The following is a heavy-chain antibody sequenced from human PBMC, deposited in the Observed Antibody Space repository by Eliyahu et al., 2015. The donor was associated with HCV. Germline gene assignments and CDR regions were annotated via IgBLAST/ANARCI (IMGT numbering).Heavy chain of an antibody. V-gene: IGHV1-69*01. CDR2: IIPIFGSP. J-gene: IGHJ6*02. D-gene: IGHD2-21*02. Sequence: QVQLVQSAAEVKRPGSSVKVSCKASGGAFSSYAINWVRQAPGQGLEWMGGIIPIFGSPNYAQKFQGRVTITADDSTTTAYMELTRLGTDDTAVYYCARKIVTGTLGTGGRYYFAMGVWGQGTTVTVSS. CDR1: GGAFSSYA. CDR3: ARKIVTGTLGTGGRYYFAMGV.